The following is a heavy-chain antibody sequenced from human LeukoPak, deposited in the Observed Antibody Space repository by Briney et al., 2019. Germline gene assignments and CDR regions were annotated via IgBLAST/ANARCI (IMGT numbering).Heavy chain of an antibody. J-gene: IGHJ4*02. CDR3: AKLAAATTDYKTEYYFDY. CDR1: GFIFSSYS. Sequence: PGGSLRLSCTASGFIFSSYSMHWVRQAPGKGLEWVSAISGSGGSTYYADSVKGRFTISRDNSKNTLYLQMNSLRAEDTAVYYCAKLAAATTDYKTEYYFDYWGQGTLVTVSS. V-gene: IGHV3-23*01. D-gene: IGHD6-25*01. CDR2: ISGSGGST.